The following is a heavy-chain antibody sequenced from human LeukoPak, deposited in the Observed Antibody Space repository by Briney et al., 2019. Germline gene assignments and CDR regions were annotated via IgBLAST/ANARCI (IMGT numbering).Heavy chain of an antibody. CDR3: TRIRVPATPDY. Sequence: GESLKISCKGSGYSFTSYWIGWVRQMPGKGLEWMGIIYPGDSDTRYSPSFQGQVTISADKSISTAYLQWSSLKASDTAMYYCTRIRVPATPDYCGQGSLVTVSS. J-gene: IGHJ4*02. D-gene: IGHD2-15*01. V-gene: IGHV5-51*01. CDR1: GYSFTSYW. CDR2: IYPGDSDT.